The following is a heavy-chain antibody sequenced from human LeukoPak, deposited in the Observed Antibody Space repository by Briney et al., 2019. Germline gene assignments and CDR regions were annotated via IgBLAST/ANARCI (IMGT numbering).Heavy chain of an antibody. Sequence: SETLSLTCTVSGGSISSSSYYWGWIRQPPGKGLEWIGSIYYSGSTYYNPSLKSRVTISVDTSKNQFSLKLSSVTAADTAVYYCASPGYSYGCYYGMDVWGQGTTVTVSS. CDR2: IYYSGST. CDR3: ASPGYSYGCYYGMDV. CDR1: GGSISSSSYY. D-gene: IGHD5-18*01. J-gene: IGHJ6*02. V-gene: IGHV4-39*01.